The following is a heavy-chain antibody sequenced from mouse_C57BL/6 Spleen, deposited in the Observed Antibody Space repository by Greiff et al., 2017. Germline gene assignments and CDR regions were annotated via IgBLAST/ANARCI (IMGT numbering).Heavy chain of an antibody. CDR2: IDPETGGT. Sequence: QVQLQQSGAELVRPGASVTLSCKASGYTFTDYEMHWVKQTPVHGLEWIGAIDPETGGTAYNQKFKGKAILTADKSSSTAYMELRSLTSEDSAVYYCTRSAYYSLYCFDYWGQGTTLTVSS. V-gene: IGHV1-15*01. J-gene: IGHJ2*01. CDR1: GYTFTDYE. CDR3: TRSAYYSLYCFDY. D-gene: IGHD2-12*01.